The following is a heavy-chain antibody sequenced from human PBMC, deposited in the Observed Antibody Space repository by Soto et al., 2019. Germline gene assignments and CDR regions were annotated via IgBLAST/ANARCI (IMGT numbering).Heavy chain of an antibody. CDR1: GGTFSSYT. D-gene: IGHD3-10*01. J-gene: IGHJ4*02. CDR3: AGGITRYGSGIRYFDY. CDR2: IIPILGIA. Sequence: QVQLVQSGAEVKKPGSSVKVSCKASGGTFSSYTISWVRQAPGQGLEWMGRIIPILGIANYAQKFQGRVTITADKPNRTADVELSSLRAGDTAVYYCAGGITRYGSGIRYFDYWGQGTLVTASS. V-gene: IGHV1-69*02.